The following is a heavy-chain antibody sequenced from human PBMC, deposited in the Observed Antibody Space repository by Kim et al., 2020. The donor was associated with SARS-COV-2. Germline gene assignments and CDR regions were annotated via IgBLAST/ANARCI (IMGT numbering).Heavy chain of an antibody. CDR1: EFTFSNYG. CDR3: AKDRSGISGTGDC. J-gene: IGHJ4*02. D-gene: IGHD2-15*01. V-gene: IGHV3-30*18. Sequence: GGSLRLSCAASEFTFSNYGMHWVRLAPGKGLEWVAGILLDGINKFYADSVKGRFTISRDNSKNTLYLQMNSLILEDTAVYHCAKDRSGISGTGDCWGQGT. CDR2: ILLDGINK.